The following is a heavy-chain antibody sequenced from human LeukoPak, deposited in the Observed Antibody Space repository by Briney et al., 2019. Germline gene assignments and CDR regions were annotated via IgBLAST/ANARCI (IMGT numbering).Heavy chain of an antibody. CDR2: INPSGGST. Sequence: PRASVKVSCKASGYTFTSYYMHWVRQAPGQGLEWMGIINPSGGSTSYAQKFQGRVTMTRNTSISTAYMELSSLRSEDTAVYYCAMDASRHSSGYYYPLGYWGQGTLVTVSS. CDR1: GYTFTSYY. D-gene: IGHD3-22*01. J-gene: IGHJ4*02. CDR3: AMDASRHSSGYYYPLGY. V-gene: IGHV1-46*01.